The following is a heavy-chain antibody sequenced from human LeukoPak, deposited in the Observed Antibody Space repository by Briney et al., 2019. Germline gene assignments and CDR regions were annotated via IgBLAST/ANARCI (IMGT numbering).Heavy chain of an antibody. J-gene: IGHJ4*02. V-gene: IGHV1-18*01. CDR3: ARHSSHSHFDY. CDR2: ISAYNGNT. Sequence: ASVKVSCRASGYTFTSYSINWVRQAPGQGLEWMGWISAYNGNTKYAQKLQGRVTMTTDTSTSTAYMELRSLRSDDTAVYYCARHSSHSHFDYWGQGTLVTVSS. CDR1: GYTFTSYS. D-gene: IGHD3-22*01.